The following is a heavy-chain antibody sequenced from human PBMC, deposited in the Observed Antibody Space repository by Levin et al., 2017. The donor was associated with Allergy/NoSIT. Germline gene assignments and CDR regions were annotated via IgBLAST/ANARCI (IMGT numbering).Heavy chain of an antibody. CDR2: ISYDGSNK. CDR3: ASMLELYNYFDY. CDR1: GFTFSTYA. D-gene: IGHD1-7*01. J-gene: IGHJ4*02. V-gene: IGHV3-30-3*01. Sequence: GGSLRLSCAASGFTFSTYAMHWVRQAPGKGLEWVAVISYDGSNKYYADSVKGRFTVSRDNSKNTLYLQMNSLRAEDTAVYYCASMLELYNYFDYWGQGTLVTVSS.